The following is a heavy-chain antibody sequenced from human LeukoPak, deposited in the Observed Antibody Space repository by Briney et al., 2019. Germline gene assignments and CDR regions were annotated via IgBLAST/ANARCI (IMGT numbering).Heavy chain of an antibody. Sequence: SQTLSLTCTVSGGSISSGDYYWSWIRQPPGKGLEWTGYIYYSGSTYYNPSVQSRVTISVDTSKNQFSLKLSSVTAADTAVYYCARAGRVGVPGALTWGQGTLVTVSS. V-gene: IGHV4-30-4*01. CDR1: GGSISSGDYY. CDR3: ARAGRVGVPGALT. D-gene: IGHD2-2*01. CDR2: IYYSGST. J-gene: IGHJ5*02.